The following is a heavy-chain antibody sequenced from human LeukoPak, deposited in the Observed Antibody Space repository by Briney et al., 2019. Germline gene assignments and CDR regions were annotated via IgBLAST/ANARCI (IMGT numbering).Heavy chain of an antibody. D-gene: IGHD1-1*01. J-gene: IGHJ6*03. CDR3: ASYKGNYYYYMGV. Sequence: PSETLSLTCAVYGGSFSGYYWSWTRQPPGKGLEWIGEINHSGSTNYNPSLKSRVTISVDTSKNQFSLKLSSVTAADTAVYYCASYKGNYYYYMGVWGKGTTVTVSS. V-gene: IGHV4-34*01. CDR1: GGSFSGYY. CDR2: INHSGST.